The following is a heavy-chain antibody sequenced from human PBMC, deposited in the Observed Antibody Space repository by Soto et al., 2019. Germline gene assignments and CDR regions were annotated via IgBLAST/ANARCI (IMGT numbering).Heavy chain of an antibody. V-gene: IGHV1-46*01. Sequence: QVQLVQSGAEVKKPGASVKVSCKASGYTFTSYYMHWVRQAPGQGLEWMGIINPSGGSTSYAQKCQGKVTMTRDTSTSTVYMELSSLRSEDTAVYYCARDQSAGYGSGSPVYWGQGTLVTVSS. CDR3: ARDQSAGYGSGSPVY. CDR1: GYTFTSYY. D-gene: IGHD3-10*01. CDR2: INPSGGST. J-gene: IGHJ4*02.